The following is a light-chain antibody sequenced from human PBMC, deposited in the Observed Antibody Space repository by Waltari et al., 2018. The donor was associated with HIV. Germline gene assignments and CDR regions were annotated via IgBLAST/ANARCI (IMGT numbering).Light chain of an antibody. CDR1: SSNIGAGYD. CDR2: GTS. V-gene: IGLV1-40*01. CDR3: QSYDSSLSGGV. J-gene: IGLJ3*02. Sequence: QSALTQPPSVSGAPGQRVTISCTGSSSNIGAGYDVHWYQQVPGTAPKLLIYGTSNRPSGVPDRCSGSKSGASASLAVTGLQAEDEADYYCQSYDSSLSGGVFGGGTKLTVL.